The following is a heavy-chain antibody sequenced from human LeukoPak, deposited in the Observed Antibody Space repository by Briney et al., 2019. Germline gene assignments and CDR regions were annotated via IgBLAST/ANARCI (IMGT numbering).Heavy chain of an antibody. J-gene: IGHJ4*02. CDR1: GFTFSNYW. Sequence: GGSLSLSCAASGFTFSNYWMSWVRQAPGKGLEWVANIKEDGSEKYYVDSVKGRFTISRDDARNSLYLQMNSLRAEDTAVYHCASGRQLGYWGQGTLVTVSS. CDR3: ASGRQLGY. V-gene: IGHV3-7*01. CDR2: IKEDGSEK. D-gene: IGHD6-13*01.